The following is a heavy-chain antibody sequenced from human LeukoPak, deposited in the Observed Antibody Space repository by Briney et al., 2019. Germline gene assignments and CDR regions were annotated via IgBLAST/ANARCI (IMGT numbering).Heavy chain of an antibody. Sequence: GGSLRLSCAASGFTFSSYSMNWVRQAPGKGLEWVSSISSSSSYIYYADSVKGRVTISRDNAKNSLYLQMNSLRAEDTAVYYCARHGVWFGEPLGSFGIWGQGTMVTVSS. CDR3: ARHGVWFGEPLGSFGI. V-gene: IGHV3-21*01. D-gene: IGHD3-10*01. CDR1: GFTFSSYS. CDR2: ISSSSSYI. J-gene: IGHJ3*02.